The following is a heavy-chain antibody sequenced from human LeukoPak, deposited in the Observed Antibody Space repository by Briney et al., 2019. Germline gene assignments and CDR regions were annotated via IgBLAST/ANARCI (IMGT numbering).Heavy chain of an antibody. D-gene: IGHD4-17*01. CDR3: ARDRRLTVGDYGGNWFDP. V-gene: IGHV4-59*01. Sequence: LETPCLTRTGSGGSLSSYYRGWIRQPPRKGLGWVGVIFYSGSTNYNPSLKSRVTISVDTSKNQFSLKLSSVTAADTAVYYCARDRRLTVGDYGGNWFDPWGQGTLVTVSS. J-gene: IGHJ5*02. CDR1: GGSLSSYY. CDR2: IFYSGST.